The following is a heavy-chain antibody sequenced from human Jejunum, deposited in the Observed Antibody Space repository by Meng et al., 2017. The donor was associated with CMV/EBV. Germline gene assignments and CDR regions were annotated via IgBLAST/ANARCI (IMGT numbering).Heavy chain of an antibody. V-gene: IGHV3-72*01. CDR3: TSGSGSYFGMDV. D-gene: IGHD3-10*01. J-gene: IGHJ6*02. Sequence: GFLFSDRYMAWVRQAPGKGLEWVGRITNKPNIYATQYAASVKGRFTISRDDSRNSLYLQMSRLRIEDSAVYFCTSGSGSYFGMDVWGRGTTVTVSS. CDR2: ITNKPNIYAT. CDR1: GFLFSDRY.